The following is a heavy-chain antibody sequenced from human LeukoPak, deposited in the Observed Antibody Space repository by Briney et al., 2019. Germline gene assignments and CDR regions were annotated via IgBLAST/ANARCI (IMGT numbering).Heavy chain of an antibody. D-gene: IGHD1-1*01. CDR1: GGSINSCY. J-gene: IGHJ4*02. CDR2: IYYSGST. V-gene: IGHV4-59*01. CDR3: ARTTLLGTQDY. Sequence: SETLSLTCTVSGGSINSCYWTWIRQPPGKGREWIGYIYYSGSTKYNPSLTGRVTISVDSSKNQFSPKLSSVTAADTAVYFCARTTLLGTQDYWGRGTLVTVSS.